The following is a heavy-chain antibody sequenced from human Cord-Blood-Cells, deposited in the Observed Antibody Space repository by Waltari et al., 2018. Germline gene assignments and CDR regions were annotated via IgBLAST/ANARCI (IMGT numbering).Heavy chain of an antibody. CDR1: GGPISSSSYY. CDR2: IYYSGST. J-gene: IGHJ5*02. CDR3: ARHGSPMVRGVPNWFDP. D-gene: IGHD3-10*01. V-gene: IGHV4-39*07. Sequence: QLQLQESGPGLVKPSETLSLTCTVSGGPISSSSYYWGWLRQPPGKGLEWIGSIYYSGSTYYNPSLKSRVTISVDTSKNQFSLKLSSVTAADTAVYYCARHGSPMVRGVPNWFDPWGQGTLVTVSS.